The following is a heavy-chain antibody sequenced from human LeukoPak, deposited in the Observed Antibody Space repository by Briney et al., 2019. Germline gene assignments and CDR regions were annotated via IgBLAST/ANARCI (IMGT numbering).Heavy chain of an antibody. CDR2: IYYSGST. V-gene: IGHV4-59*01. CDR3: AREPAGRITMVRGVITRYGMDV. J-gene: IGHJ6*02. D-gene: IGHD3-10*01. CDR1: GGSISSYY. Sequence: SETLSLTCTVSGGSISSYYWSWIRQPPGKGLEWIGYIYYSGSTNYNPSLKSRVTISVDTSKNQFSLKLSSVTAADTAVYYCAREPAGRITMVRGVITRYGMDVWGQGTTVTVPS.